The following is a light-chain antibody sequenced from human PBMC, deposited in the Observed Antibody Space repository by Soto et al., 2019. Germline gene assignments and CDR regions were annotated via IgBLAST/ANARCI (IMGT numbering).Light chain of an antibody. CDR1: QSVRRY. CDR3: QQYGSSQT. V-gene: IGKV3-20*01. Sequence: VLTQSPGTLSLSPGERATLSCRASQSVRRYLAWYQQKPGQAPRLLIYDASSRATGIPDRFSGSGSGTDFTLTISRLEPEDFAVYYCQQYGSSQTFGQGTKVDIK. J-gene: IGKJ1*01. CDR2: DAS.